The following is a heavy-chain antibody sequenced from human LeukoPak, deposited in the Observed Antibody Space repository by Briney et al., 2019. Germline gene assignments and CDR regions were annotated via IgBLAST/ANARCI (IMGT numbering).Heavy chain of an antibody. CDR2: IYSGGTT. Sequence: GGSLRLSCAASGXTVSSNYMSWVRQAPGKGQEWVSVIYSGGTTNYADSVKGRFTISRDNSKNTLYLQMGSLRAEDTAVYYCARDTYYYGMDVWGQGTTVTVSS. J-gene: IGHJ6*02. CDR1: GXTVSSNY. CDR3: ARDTYYYGMDV. V-gene: IGHV3-53*05.